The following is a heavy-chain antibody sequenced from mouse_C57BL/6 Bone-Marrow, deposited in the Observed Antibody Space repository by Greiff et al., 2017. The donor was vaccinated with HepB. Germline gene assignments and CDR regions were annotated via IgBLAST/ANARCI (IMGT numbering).Heavy chain of an antibody. Sequence: VQRVESGPGLVAPSQRLSITCTVSGFSFTSYAISWVRQPPGKGLEWLGVIWTGGGTNYNSALKSRLSISKDNSKSQFFLKMNSLQTDDTARYYCARNPPLFTTGYAMDYWGQGTSVTVSS. D-gene: IGHD1-1*01. CDR2: IWTGGGT. V-gene: IGHV2-9-1*01. J-gene: IGHJ4*01. CDR3: ARNPPLFTTGYAMDY. CDR1: GFSFTSYA.